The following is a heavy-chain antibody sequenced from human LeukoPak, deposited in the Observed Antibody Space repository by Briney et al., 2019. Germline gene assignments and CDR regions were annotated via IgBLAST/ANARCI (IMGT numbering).Heavy chain of an antibody. D-gene: IGHD2-2*01. CDR1: GFTFSTYA. V-gene: IGHV3-64*02. J-gene: IGHJ4*02. CDR2: ISTNGDST. Sequence: GGSLRLSCAASGFTFSTYAMHWVRQAPGKGLEYVSAISTNGDSTYYADSVKGRFTISRDNSKNTLFLQMGSLRTDDMAVYYCARWGSTSCYDYWGQGTLVTVSS. CDR3: ARWGSTSCYDY.